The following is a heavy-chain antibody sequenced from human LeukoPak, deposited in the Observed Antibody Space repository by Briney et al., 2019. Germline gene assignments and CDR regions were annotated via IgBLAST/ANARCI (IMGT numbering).Heavy chain of an antibody. Sequence: ASVKVSCKASGYTFTSYDINWVQQATGQGLEWMGWMNPNSGNTGYAQKFQGRVTMTRNTSISTAYMELSSLRSEDTAVYYCAMSSGWKWGAFDIWGQGTMVTVSS. J-gene: IGHJ3*02. CDR3: AMSSGWKWGAFDI. V-gene: IGHV1-8*01. CDR2: MNPNSGNT. CDR1: GYTFTSYD. D-gene: IGHD6-19*01.